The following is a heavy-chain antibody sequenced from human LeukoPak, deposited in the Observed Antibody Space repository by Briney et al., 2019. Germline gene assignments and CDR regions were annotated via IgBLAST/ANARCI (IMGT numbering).Heavy chain of an antibody. CDR1: GGSILDSTYY. J-gene: IGHJ5*02. CDR3: ARQSSGYYYGWFDP. V-gene: IGHV4-39*01. D-gene: IGHD3-22*01. CDR2: IFYTGNT. Sequence: SETLSLTCTVSGGSILDSTYYWAWIRQPPGKGLEWIATIFYTGNTHYNPSLKSRVTMSVDTVKNQFSLNLNSVTAADTAVYYCARQSSGYYYGWFDPWGQGTLVTLSS.